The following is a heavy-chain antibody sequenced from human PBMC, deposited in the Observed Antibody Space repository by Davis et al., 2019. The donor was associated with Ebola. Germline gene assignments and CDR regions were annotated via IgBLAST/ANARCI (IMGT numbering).Heavy chain of an antibody. J-gene: IGHJ4*02. CDR2: ISYDGSNK. CDR3: ARDRGMGYLDY. CDR1: GFTFSSYG. Sequence: GESLKISCAASGFTFSSYGMHWVRQAPGKGLEWVAVISYDGSNKYYADSVKGRFTISRDNSKNTLYLQMNSLRAEDTAVYYCARDRGMGYLDYWGQGTLVTVSS. V-gene: IGHV3-30*03. D-gene: IGHD6-13*01.